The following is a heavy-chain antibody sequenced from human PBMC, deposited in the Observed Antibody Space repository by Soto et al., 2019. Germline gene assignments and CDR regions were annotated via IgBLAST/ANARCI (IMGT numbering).Heavy chain of an antibody. Sequence: GGSLRLSCAASGFTFSSYAMHWVRQAPGKGLEWVAVISYDGSNKYYADSVRGRFTISRDNSMNTVFLQMNSLRVDDTAVYYCARAYCSPTSCYHHGGPQYIDFYGMDVWGQGTAVTVSS. D-gene: IGHD2-2*01. CDR1: GFTFSSYA. J-gene: IGHJ6*02. V-gene: IGHV3-30-3*01. CDR2: ISYDGSNK. CDR3: ARAYCSPTSCYHHGGPQYIDFYGMDV.